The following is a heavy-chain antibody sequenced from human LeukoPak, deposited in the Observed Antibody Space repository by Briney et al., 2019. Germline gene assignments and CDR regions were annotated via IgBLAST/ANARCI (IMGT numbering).Heavy chain of an antibody. V-gene: IGHV4-59*12. J-gene: IGHJ4*02. CDR1: GGSLSSYY. CDR2: IYYSGRT. Sequence: PSETLSLTRIVSGGSLSSYYWSWLRQPPGKGLEWMGYIYYSGRTNSTPSLKSRVTISVDTSKNQFSLKLGSVTAADTGVYYCASLPSRYCSSTSCYPYYFDYWGQGTLVTVSS. CDR3: ASLPSRYCSSTSCYPYYFDY. D-gene: IGHD2-2*01.